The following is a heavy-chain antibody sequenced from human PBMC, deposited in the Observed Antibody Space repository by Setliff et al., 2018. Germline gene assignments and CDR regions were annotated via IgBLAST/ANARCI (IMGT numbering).Heavy chain of an antibody. V-gene: IGHV1-18*01. D-gene: IGHD3-16*01. Sequence: ASVKVSCKTSGFSFTTFGFSWVRQAPGQGLEWMGWISPYSGETNYAQKFQDRLSVTADTSSKTTYMELRSLTSDDTAVYFCTRSRAPRVVLAADFDFWDQGTLVTVSS. CDR2: ISPYSGET. CDR1: GFSFTTFG. J-gene: IGHJ4*02. CDR3: TRSRAPRVVLAADFDF.